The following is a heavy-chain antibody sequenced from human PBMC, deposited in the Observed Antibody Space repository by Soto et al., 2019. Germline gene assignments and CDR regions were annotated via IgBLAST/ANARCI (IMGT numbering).Heavy chain of an antibody. V-gene: IGHV2-5*02. CDR3: AHIGQLASPFDP. Sequence: QITLKESGPTLVKPTQTLTLTCTFSGFSLSTSGVGVGWIRQPPGKALEWLALIYWDDDKRYSPSLKSRLTITKDTSKTQVVLTMTNMDPVDTATYYCAHIGQLASPFDPWGQGTLVTVSS. J-gene: IGHJ5*02. CDR2: IYWDDDK. CDR1: GFSLSTSGVG. D-gene: IGHD6-6*01.